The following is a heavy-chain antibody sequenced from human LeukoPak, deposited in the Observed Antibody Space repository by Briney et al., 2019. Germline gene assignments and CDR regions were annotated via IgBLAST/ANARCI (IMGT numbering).Heavy chain of an antibody. J-gene: IGHJ4*02. V-gene: IGHV1-69*13. Sequence: ASVKVSCKASGGTFSSYAISWVRQAPGQGLEWMGGIIPIFGTANYAQKFQGRVTITADESTSTAHMELSSLRSEDTAVYYCAREGREWLRLFDYWGQGTLVTVSS. CDR1: GGTFSSYA. CDR2: IIPIFGTA. D-gene: IGHD5-12*01. CDR3: AREGREWLRLFDY.